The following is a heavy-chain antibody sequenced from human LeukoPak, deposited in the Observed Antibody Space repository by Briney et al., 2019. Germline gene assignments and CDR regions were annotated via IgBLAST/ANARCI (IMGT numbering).Heavy chain of an antibody. Sequence: ASVKVSCKASGYTFTSYGISWVRQAPGQGLEWMGGIIPIFGTANYAQKFQGRVTITADESTSTAYMELSSLRSEDTAVYYCARTVDYYDSSGYYRSAFDIWGQGTMVTVSS. CDR1: GYTFTSYG. D-gene: IGHD3-22*01. CDR3: ARTVDYYDSSGYYRSAFDI. J-gene: IGHJ3*02. V-gene: IGHV1-69*13. CDR2: IIPIFGTA.